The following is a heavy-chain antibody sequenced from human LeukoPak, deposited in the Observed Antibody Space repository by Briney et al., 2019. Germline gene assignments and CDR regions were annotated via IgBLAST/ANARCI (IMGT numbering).Heavy chain of an antibody. CDR1: GFTFSSYG. J-gene: IGHJ6*04. Sequence: RAGRSLRLSCAASGFTFSSYGMHWVRQAPGTGLEWVAVISYDGSRKHYGDSVQGRFSISRDNSKNTLYLQMDSLRAEDTAVYYCVKDRLGEAYGMDVWGEGTTVTVSS. CDR2: ISYDGSRK. V-gene: IGHV3-30*18. D-gene: IGHD3-10*01. CDR3: VKDRLGEAYGMDV.